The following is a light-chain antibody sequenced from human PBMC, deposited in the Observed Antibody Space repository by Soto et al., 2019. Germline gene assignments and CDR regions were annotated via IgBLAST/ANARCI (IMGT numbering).Light chain of an antibody. Sequence: DIQMTQSPSSLSASVGDRVTITCRPSQSISNYLNWYQQKPGKAPKLLIYAASSLQSGVPSRFSGSGSGTDFTLTISSLQPEDFATYSCQQSYTTLFTFGPGTNVDIK. CDR3: QQSYTTLFT. V-gene: IGKV1-39*01. CDR2: AAS. J-gene: IGKJ3*01. CDR1: QSISNY.